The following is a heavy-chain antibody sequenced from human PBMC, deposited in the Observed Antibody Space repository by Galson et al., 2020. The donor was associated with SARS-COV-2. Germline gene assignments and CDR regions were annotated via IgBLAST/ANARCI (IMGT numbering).Heavy chain of an antibody. V-gene: IGHV5-51*01. CDR1: GYKFTNYG. CDR3: ARRNTEGASRAFDY. Sequence: KVSCKSSGYKFTNYGIDWVRQMPGKGLEWMGIIYPDDSDARYSPSFEGQVTISVDKSISTAYLQWSSLKASDSAIYYCARRNTEGASRAFDYWGQGTLVTVSS. J-gene: IGHJ4*02. D-gene: IGHD1-26*01. CDR2: IYPDDSDA.